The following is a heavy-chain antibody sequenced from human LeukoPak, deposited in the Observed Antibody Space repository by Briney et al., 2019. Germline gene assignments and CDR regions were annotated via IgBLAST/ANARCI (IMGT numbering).Heavy chain of an antibody. CDR1: GGSINSGNYY. D-gene: IGHD3-3*01. J-gene: IGHJ3*02. Sequence: PSQTLSLTCTVSGGSINSGNYYWSWIRQPAGKGLEWIGRIYTGGSTNSHPSLRTRVTISVDTSRNQFSLKLSSVTAADTAVYYCARGASYDSDDAFDIWGQGTMVTVSS. CDR2: IYTGGST. CDR3: ARGASYDSDDAFDI. V-gene: IGHV4-61*02.